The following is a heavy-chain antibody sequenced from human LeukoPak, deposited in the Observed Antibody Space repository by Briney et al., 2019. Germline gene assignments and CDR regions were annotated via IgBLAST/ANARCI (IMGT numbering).Heavy chain of an antibody. CDR3: ATLGGSSSSDYFDY. V-gene: IGHV3-53*01. CDR2: IYSGGTT. CDR1: GFSVSSNY. J-gene: IGHJ4*02. Sequence: PGGSLRLSCAASGFSVSSNYMSWVRQAPGKGLEWVSVIYSGGTTYYADSVKGRFTISRDTSKNTLYLQMNSLRAEDTAVYYCATLGGSSSSDYFDYWGQGTLVTVSS. D-gene: IGHD6-6*01.